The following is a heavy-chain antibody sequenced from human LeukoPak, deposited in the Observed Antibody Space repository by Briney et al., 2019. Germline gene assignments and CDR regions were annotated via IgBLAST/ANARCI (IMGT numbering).Heavy chain of an antibody. CDR3: SRSPLRDWHYGYYYDYRDV. J-gene: IGHJ6*03. D-gene: IGHD1-7*01. CDR2: IVTIFGTA. CDR1: LCTFSSYA. Sequence: SVKVSCKPSLCTFSSYAISWVRQARGHGVEWMGGIVTIFGTANYAQKLQGRVTFTEEKSTTTTYMALSGLRYAPTAGYYFSRSPLRDWHYGYYYDYRDVRGKGATVTVSS. V-gene: IGHV1-69*06.